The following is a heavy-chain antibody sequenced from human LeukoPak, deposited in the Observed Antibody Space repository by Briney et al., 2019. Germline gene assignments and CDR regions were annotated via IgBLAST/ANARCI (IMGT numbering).Heavy chain of an antibody. D-gene: IGHD5-12*01. J-gene: IGHJ4*02. CDR2: INSDGSST. Sequence: PGRSLRLSCAASGFTFSSYWMHWVRQAPGKGLVWVSRINSDGSSTSYADSVKGRFTISRDNAKNTLYLQMNSLRAEDTAVYYCARVRSTPSTTYSGYDYDYWGQGTLVTVSS. CDR3: ARVRSTPSTTYSGYDYDY. CDR1: GFTFSSYW. V-gene: IGHV3-74*01.